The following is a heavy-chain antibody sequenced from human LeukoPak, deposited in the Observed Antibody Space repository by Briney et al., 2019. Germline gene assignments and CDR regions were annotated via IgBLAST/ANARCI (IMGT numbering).Heavy chain of an antibody. J-gene: IGHJ4*02. CDR2: INTDGTVT. Sequence: GGSLRLSCAASGFTFSKYWMLWVRQAPGKGLESVSRINTDGTVTTYADSVKRRFTVYRDNADNTMFLQMNSVRDEDTAVYHCATKQWLAPPPDSWGQGTPVTVSS. D-gene: IGHD6-19*01. V-gene: IGHV3-74*01. CDR3: ATKQWLAPPPDS. CDR1: GFTFSKYW.